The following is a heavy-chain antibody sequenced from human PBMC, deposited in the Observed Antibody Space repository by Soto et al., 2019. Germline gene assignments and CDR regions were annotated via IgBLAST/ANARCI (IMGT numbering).Heavy chain of an antibody. CDR3: ARVRYYYDSSGYLHYYGMDV. V-gene: IGHV4-59*01. CDR1: GGSISSYY. D-gene: IGHD3-22*01. Sequence: TSETLSLTCTVSGGSISSYYWSWIRQPPGKGLEWIGYIYYSGSTNYNPSLKSRVTISVDTSKNQFSLKLSSVTAADTAVYYCARVRYYYDSSGYLHYYGMDVWGQGTTVTVS. J-gene: IGHJ6*02. CDR2: IYYSGST.